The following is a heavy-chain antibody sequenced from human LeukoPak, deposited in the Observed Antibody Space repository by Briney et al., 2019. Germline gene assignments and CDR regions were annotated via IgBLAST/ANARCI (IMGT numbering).Heavy chain of an antibody. CDR2: IGTVGDT. D-gene: IGHD6-6*01. Sequence: QPGGSLRLSCAASGFTLSSSDMHWVRQATGKGLEWVSAIGTVGDTYYAASVKGRFTISRENAKNSLYLQMNSLRDGDTAVYYCARDLITYSSSSFDYWGQGTLVTVSS. V-gene: IGHV3-13*01. J-gene: IGHJ4*02. CDR1: GFTLSSSD. CDR3: ARDLITYSSSSFDY.